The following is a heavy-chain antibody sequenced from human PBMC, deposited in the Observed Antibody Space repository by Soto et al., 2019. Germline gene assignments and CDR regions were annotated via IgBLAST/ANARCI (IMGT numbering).Heavy chain of an antibody. CDR3: GRESGETWDYEAS. D-gene: IGHD1-7*01. J-gene: IGHJ5*02. CDR1: GGSISSYR. Sequence: PEAMSLPCTVSGGSISSYRWSWSRKPAGKGLEWIGRLNTYGNTHYNPSLKSRVTVSVDTSRNQFFLTLRSVTAADSAVYHCGRESGETWDYEASWGQGTPVIGAS. V-gene: IGHV4-4*07. CDR2: LNTYGNT.